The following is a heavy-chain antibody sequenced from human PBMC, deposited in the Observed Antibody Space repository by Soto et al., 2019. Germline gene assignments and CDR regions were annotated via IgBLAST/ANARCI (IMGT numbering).Heavy chain of an antibody. J-gene: IGHJ4*02. D-gene: IGHD4-17*01. CDR2: IIPIFGTA. V-gene: IGHV1-69*13. Sequence: GASVKVSCKASGGTFSSYAISWVRQAPGQGLEWMGGIIPIFGTANYAQKFQGRVTITADESTSTAYMELSSLRSEDTAVYYCASVYDYGDYAPLSHLGYFDYWGQGTLVTVSS. CDR1: GGTFSSYA. CDR3: ASVYDYGDYAPLSHLGYFDY.